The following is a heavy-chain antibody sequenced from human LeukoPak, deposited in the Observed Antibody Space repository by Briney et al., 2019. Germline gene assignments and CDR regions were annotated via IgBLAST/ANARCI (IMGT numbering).Heavy chain of an antibody. CDR1: GFTFSSYT. Sequence: GGSLRLSCAASGFTFSSYTMSWVRQAPGKGLEWVSCISGGGGYTHYADSVKGRFTISRDNSKNTLYLQMNSLRAEDTAVYYCAKPAVITGVPYYFDHWGQGTLVTVSS. V-gene: IGHV3-23*01. D-gene: IGHD1-14*01. CDR2: ISGGGGYT. J-gene: IGHJ4*02. CDR3: AKPAVITGVPYYFDH.